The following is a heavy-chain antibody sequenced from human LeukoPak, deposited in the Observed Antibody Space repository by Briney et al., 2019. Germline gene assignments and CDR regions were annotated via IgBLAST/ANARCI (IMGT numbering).Heavy chain of an antibody. CDR2: ISGSGGST. CDR3: AKDSGYVSLDY. CDR1: GFTFSSYG. J-gene: IGHJ4*02. D-gene: IGHD5-12*01. V-gene: IGHV3-23*01. Sequence: GGSLRLSCAASGFTFSSYGMSWVRQAPGKGLEWVSAISGSGGSTYYADSVKGRFAISRDNSKNTLYLQMNSLRAEDTAVYYCAKDSGYVSLDYWGQGTLVTVSS.